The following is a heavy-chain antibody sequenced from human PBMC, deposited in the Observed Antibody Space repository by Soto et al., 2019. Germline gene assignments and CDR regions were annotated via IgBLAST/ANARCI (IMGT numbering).Heavy chain of an antibody. D-gene: IGHD3-3*01. CDR3: ARGLYYDFWSGYSDAFDI. J-gene: IGHJ3*02. V-gene: IGHV4-34*01. Sequence: PSETLSLTCGVYGGSFRNYYWIWIRQPPGKGLEWIGEINHSGSTNYNPSLKSRVTISVDTSKNQFSLKLSSVTAADTAVYYCARGLYYDFWSGYSDAFDIWGQGAMVTVSS. CDR2: INHSGST. CDR1: GGSFRNYY.